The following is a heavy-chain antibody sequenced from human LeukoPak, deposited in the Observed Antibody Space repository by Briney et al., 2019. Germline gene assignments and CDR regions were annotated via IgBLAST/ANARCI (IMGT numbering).Heavy chain of an antibody. V-gene: IGHV4-39*07. J-gene: IGHJ4*02. CDR1: GGSISSSSYY. CDR2: INHSGST. CDR3: ARTTLLWFGELGRFDY. Sequence: PSETLSLTCTVSGGSISSSSYYWGWIRQPPGKGLEWIGEINHSGSTNYNPSLKSRVTISVDTSKNQFSLKLSSVTAADTAVYYCARTTLLWFGELGRFDYWGQGTLVTVSS. D-gene: IGHD3-10*01.